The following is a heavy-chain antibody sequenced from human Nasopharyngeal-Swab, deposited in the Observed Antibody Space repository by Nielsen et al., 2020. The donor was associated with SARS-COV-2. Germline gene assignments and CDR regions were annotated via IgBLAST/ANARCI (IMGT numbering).Heavy chain of an antibody. Sequence: GGSLRLSCAASGFTFSSYSMNWVRQAPGKGLEWVSSISSSSSYIYYADSVKGRFTISRDNAKNSLYLQMNSLRAEDTAVYYCARRVGYCSGGSCYSTPPIDYWGQGTLVTVSS. CDR2: ISSSSSYI. D-gene: IGHD2-15*01. J-gene: IGHJ4*02. V-gene: IGHV3-21*01. CDR3: ARRVGYCSGGSCYSTPPIDY. CDR1: GFTFSSYS.